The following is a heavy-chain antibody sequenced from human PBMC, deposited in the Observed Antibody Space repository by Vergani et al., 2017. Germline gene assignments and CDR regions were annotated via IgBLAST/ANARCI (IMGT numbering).Heavy chain of an antibody. CDR3: ASHSDYGSGTATPSNYFDY. CDR2: ISGSGGST. Sequence: EVQLLESGGGLVQPGGSLRLSCAASGFTFSSYAMSWVRQAPGKGLEWVSAISGSGGSTYYTDSVKGRFTISRDNSKNTLYHQMNSLRAEDTAVYYFASHSDYGSGTATPSNYFDYWGQGTLVTVSS. J-gene: IGHJ4*02. V-gene: IGHV3-23*01. CDR1: GFTFSSYA. D-gene: IGHD3-10*01.